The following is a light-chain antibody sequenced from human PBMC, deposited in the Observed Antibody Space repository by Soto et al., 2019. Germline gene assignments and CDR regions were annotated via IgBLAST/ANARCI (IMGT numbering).Light chain of an antibody. CDR3: LQDYNYPIT. J-gene: IGKJ4*01. CDR1: LGIRND. CDR2: GAS. Sequence: AIQLTQSPSALSASVGDRVTITCRASLGIRNDLGWYQQKPGEAPRLLVYGASTLQSGVPSRFSGSGSGTEFTLTISSLQLEDFGTYYCLQDYNYPITFGGGTRLEI. V-gene: IGKV1-6*02.